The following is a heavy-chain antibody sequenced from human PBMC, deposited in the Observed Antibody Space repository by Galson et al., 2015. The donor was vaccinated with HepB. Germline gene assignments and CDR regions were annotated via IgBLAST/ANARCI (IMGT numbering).Heavy chain of an antibody. CDR1: GFTVSSNY. J-gene: IGHJ6*02. CDR3: ARVRAWFGESGQYYYYGMDV. D-gene: IGHD3-10*01. V-gene: IGHV3-66*02. CDR2: IYSGGST. Sequence: SLRLSCAASGFTVSSNYMSWVRQAPGKGLEWVSVIYSGGSTYYADSVKGRFTISRDNSKNTLYLQMNSLRAEDTAVYYCARVRAWFGESGQYYYYGMDVWGQGTTVTVSS.